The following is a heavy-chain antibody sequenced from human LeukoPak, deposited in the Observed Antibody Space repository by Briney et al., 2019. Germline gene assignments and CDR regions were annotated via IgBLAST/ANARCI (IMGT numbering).Heavy chain of an antibody. D-gene: IGHD1-26*01. CDR2: IYTSGST. V-gene: IGHV4-61*02. J-gene: IGHJ4*02. CDR3: ARGRDGSYYAYFDY. CDR1: GGSISSGSYY. Sequence: SETLSLTCTVSGGSISSGSYYWSWIRQPAGKGLEWIGRIYTSGSTNYNPSLKSRVTISVDTSKNQFSLKLSSVTAADTAVYYCARGRDGSYYAYFDYWGQGTLVTVSS.